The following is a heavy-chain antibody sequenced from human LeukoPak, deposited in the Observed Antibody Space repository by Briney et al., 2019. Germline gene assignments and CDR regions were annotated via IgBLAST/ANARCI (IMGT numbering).Heavy chain of an antibody. D-gene: IGHD6-19*01. CDR1: GGSISNGGFY. Sequence: SQTLSLTCTVSGGSISNGGFYWSWLRQHPGKGLEWLRYIYYSGSTYYNPSLKGRVTISVDTPKNQFILKRTSVTAAETAGYYCAKDPLIAVAGTSAWGQKTSLTVSS. CDR3: AKDPLIAVAGTSA. V-gene: IGHV4-31*03. CDR2: IYYSGST. J-gene: IGHJ5*02.